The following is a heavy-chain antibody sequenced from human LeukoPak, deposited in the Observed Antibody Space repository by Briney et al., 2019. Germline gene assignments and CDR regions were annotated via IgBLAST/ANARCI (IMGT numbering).Heavy chain of an antibody. V-gene: IGHV1-69*01. CDR1: GGTFSSYA. D-gene: IGHD6-6*01. J-gene: IGHJ4*02. Sequence: ASVKVSCKASGGTFSSYAISWVRQAPGQGLEWMGGIIPIFGTANYAQKFQGRVTITADESTSAAYMELSSLRSEDTAVYYCARDIAARLLFYWGQGTLVTVSS. CDR3: ARDIAARLLFY. CDR2: IIPIFGTA.